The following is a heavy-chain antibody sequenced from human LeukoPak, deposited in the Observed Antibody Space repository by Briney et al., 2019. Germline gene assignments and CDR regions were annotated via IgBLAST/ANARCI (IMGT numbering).Heavy chain of an antibody. J-gene: IGHJ4*02. D-gene: IGHD6-13*01. V-gene: IGHV4-61*02. Sequence: SETLSLTCTVSGGSISSGSYYWSWIRQPAGKGLEWMGRIYTSGSTNYNPSLKSRVTISVDTSKNQFSLKLSSVTAADTAVYYCVAYSSSWSRPSLDYWGQGTLVTVSS. CDR2: IYTSGST. CDR3: VAYSSSWSRPSLDY. CDR1: GGSISSGSYY.